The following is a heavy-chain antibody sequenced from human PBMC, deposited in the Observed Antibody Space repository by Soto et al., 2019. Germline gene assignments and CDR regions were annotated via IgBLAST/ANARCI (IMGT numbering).Heavy chain of an antibody. Sequence: GESLKISCKASGYNFTNYWIAWVRQRPGKDLEWMGIIYPNDADTRYNPSFQGQVTISADKSISTAYLQWTSLKTSDTAMYYCARVPSVVTPGNDYFGVDVWGQETTVPVSS. V-gene: IGHV5-51*01. D-gene: IGHD2-2*01. CDR2: IYPNDADT. J-gene: IGHJ6*02. CDR3: ARVPSVVTPGNDYFGVDV. CDR1: GYNFTNYW.